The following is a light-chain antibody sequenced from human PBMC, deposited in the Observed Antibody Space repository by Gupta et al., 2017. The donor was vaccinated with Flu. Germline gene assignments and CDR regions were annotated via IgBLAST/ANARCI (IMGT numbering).Light chain of an antibody. CDR2: GAS. J-gene: IGKJ3*01. CDR1: STVSSTY. V-gene: IGKV3-20*01. Sequence: IVLTQSPGTLSLSTGETATLSCRASSTVSSTYLGWYQQKPGQAPRLLIYGASSRATGIPDRFSGSGSGTEFTLTISGLEPEDFAVYYCQQYGTSPFTFGPGTRVEIK. CDR3: QQYGTSPFT.